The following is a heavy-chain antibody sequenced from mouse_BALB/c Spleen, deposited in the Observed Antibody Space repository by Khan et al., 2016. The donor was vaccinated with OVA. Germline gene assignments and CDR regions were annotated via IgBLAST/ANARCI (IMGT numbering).Heavy chain of an antibody. CDR2: INPTSGYT. CDR1: GYTFITYW. V-gene: IGHV1-7*01. J-gene: IGHJ2*01. Sequence: VQLQESGAELAKPGASVKMSCKASGYTFITYWMHWVKQRPGQGLEWIGYINPTSGYTDYNEKFKDRATLSADKSSSTAYMQLSSLTSEDSAVYYCTRDRIDYWGQGTTLTVSS. CDR3: TRDRIDY.